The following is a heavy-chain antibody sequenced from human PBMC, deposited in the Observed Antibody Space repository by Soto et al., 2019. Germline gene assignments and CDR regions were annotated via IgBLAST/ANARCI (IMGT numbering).Heavy chain of an antibody. V-gene: IGHV3-23*01. CDR1: GFIFNNYV. CDR2: VKGNGGST. Sequence: EVLLLESGGGFVQPGGSLRLSCAASGFIFNNYVMTWVRQAPGKGLEWVSGVKGNGGSTHYADSVKGRFTISRDDSKNALYLQMNSLRAGDTAVYHCTRGLGSLDPFDAWGPGTRVTVSS. CDR3: TRGLGSLDPFDA. D-gene: IGHD3-16*01. J-gene: IGHJ3*01.